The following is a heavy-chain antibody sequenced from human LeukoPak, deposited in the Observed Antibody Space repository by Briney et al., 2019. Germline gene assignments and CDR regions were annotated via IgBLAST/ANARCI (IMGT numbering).Heavy chain of an antibody. Sequence: ASVKVSCKASGYTFTSYDINWVRQATGQGLEWMGWMNPNSGGTNYAQKFQGRVTMTRDTSISTAYMELSSLRSEDTAVYYCARGYSSGAVIRIEYFDYWGQGTLVTVSS. CDR2: MNPNSGGT. CDR1: GYTFTSYD. V-gene: IGHV1-8*01. D-gene: IGHD3-22*01. CDR3: ARGYSSGAVIRIEYFDY. J-gene: IGHJ4*02.